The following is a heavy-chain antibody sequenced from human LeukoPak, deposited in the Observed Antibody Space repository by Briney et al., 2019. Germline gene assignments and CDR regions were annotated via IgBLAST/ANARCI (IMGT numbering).Heavy chain of an antibody. V-gene: IGHV4-59*01. CDR3: ARGGDSKHLVN. CDR1: GGSISSYY. D-gene: IGHD3-3*02. CDR2: IYYSGST. J-gene: IGHJ4*02. Sequence: SETLSLTCTVSGGSISSYYWSWIRQPPGKGLEWIGYIYYSGSTNYSPSLKSRVTISVDTSKNQFSLNLSSVTAADTAVYYCARGGDSKHLVNWGQGTLVTVSS.